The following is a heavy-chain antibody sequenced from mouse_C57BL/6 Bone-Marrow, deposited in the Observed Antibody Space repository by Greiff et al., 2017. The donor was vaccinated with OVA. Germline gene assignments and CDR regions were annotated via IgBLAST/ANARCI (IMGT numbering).Heavy chain of an antibody. CDR2: IYPGDGDT. CDR3: ASSYNGGD. J-gene: IGHJ4*01. Sequence: VQLQESGPELVKPGASVKISCKASGYAFSSSWMNWVKQRPGKGLEWIGRIYPGDGDTNYNGKFKGKATLTADKSSSTAYMQLSSLTSEDSAVYFCASSYNGGDWGQGTSVTVSS. V-gene: IGHV1-82*01. CDR1: GYAFSSSW.